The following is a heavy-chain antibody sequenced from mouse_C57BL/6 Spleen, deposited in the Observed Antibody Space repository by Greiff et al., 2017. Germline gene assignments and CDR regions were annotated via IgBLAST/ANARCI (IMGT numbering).Heavy chain of an antibody. CDR2: IDPSDSET. Sequence: QVQLQQPGAELVRPGSSVKLSCKASGYTFTSYWMHWVKQRPIQGLEWIGNIDPSDSETHYNQKFKDKATLTVDKSSSTAYMQLSSLTSEDSAVYYCATGYSNYLAYWGQGTLVTVSA. D-gene: IGHD2-5*01. CDR1: GYTFTSYW. CDR3: ATGYSNYLAY. V-gene: IGHV1-52*01. J-gene: IGHJ3*01.